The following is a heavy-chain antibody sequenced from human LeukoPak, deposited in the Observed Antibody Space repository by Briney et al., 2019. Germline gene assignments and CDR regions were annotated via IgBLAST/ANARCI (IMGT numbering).Heavy chain of an antibody. J-gene: IGHJ3*02. D-gene: IGHD2-15*01. Sequence: SETLSLTCTVSGGPISSYYWSWIRQPAGKGLEWIGRIYTSGSTNYNPSLKSRVTMSVDTSKNQFSLKLSSVTAADTAVYYCARDGGARYCSGGSCYQDDAFDIWGQGTMVTVSS. CDR1: GGPISSYY. V-gene: IGHV4-4*07. CDR2: IYTSGST. CDR3: ARDGGARYCSGGSCYQDDAFDI.